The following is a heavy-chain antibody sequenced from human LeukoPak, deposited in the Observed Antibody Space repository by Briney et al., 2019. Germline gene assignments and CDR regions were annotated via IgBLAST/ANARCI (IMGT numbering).Heavy chain of an antibody. J-gene: IGHJ6*03. D-gene: IGHD1-1*01. Sequence: GGSLRLSCAASGFTFSSYSMNWVRQAPRKGLEWVSYISSSSSTIYYADSVKGRFTISRDSSKNTLYLQMNSLRAEDTAVYYCARVGTPADYYYYMDVWGKGTTVTVSS. CDR2: ISSSSSTI. V-gene: IGHV3-48*01. CDR3: ARVGTPADYYYYMDV. CDR1: GFTFSSYS.